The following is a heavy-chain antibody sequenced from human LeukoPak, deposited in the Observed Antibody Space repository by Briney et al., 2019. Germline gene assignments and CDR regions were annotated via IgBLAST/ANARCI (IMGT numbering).Heavy chain of an antibody. V-gene: IGHV1-46*01. Sequence: ASVKVSCKASGYSFSSHYIHWGRQAPGQGLEWMGIIDPSAGSSSSAQKFQGRFTMTRDTSTTTVYMELSSLRSEDSAMYFCARHVVYCRGGSCYQQYYGMDVWGQGAAVTVSS. D-gene: IGHD2-15*01. CDR3: ARHVVYCRGGSCYQQYYGMDV. J-gene: IGHJ6*02. CDR1: GYSFSSHY. CDR2: IDPSAGSS.